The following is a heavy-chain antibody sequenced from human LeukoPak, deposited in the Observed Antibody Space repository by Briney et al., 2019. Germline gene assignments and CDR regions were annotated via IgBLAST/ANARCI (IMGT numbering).Heavy chain of an antibody. CDR2: IYCSGST. CDR3: ARDRPSDWIYGRYSYYYMHV. Sequence: PAETLSLTCTVSGGSISSDNYYWGWDRQRAGKGREWIGRIYCSGSTYYNPSLTTRVPISVDTSKTQFSLKLSSVTAADTAVYYCARDRPSDWIYGRYSYYYMHVWGKGTTVTVSS. D-gene: IGHD3-9*01. J-gene: IGHJ6*03. V-gene: IGHV4-61*02. CDR1: GGSISSDNYY.